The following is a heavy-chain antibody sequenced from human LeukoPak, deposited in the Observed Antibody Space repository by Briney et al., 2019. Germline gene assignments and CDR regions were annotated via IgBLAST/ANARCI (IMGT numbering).Heavy chain of an antibody. Sequence: PGGSLRLSCAASGFTFSSYWMSWVRQAPGKGLEWVANIKQDGSEKYYVDSVKGRFTISRDNAKNSLYLQMNGLRAEDAAVYYCARDRTLYYDNSGLDYWGQGTLVTVSS. CDR1: GFTFSSYW. D-gene: IGHD3-22*01. J-gene: IGHJ4*02. CDR2: IKQDGSEK. V-gene: IGHV3-7*01. CDR3: ARDRTLYYDNSGLDY.